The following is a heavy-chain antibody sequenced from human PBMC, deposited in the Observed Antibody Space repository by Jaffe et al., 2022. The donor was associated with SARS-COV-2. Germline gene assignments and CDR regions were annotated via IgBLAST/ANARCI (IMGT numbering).Heavy chain of an antibody. CDR1: GFTFSNAW. D-gene: IGHD3-22*01. CDR3: TTGRGYYDSSGYYSGYYYYYYMDV. J-gene: IGHJ6*03. CDR2: IKSKTDGGTT. V-gene: IGHV3-15*01. Sequence: EVQLVESGGGLVKPGGSLRLSCAASGFTFSNAWMSWVRQAPGKGLEWVGRIKSKTDGGTTDYAAPVKGRFTISRDDSKNTLYLQMNSLKTEDTAVYYCTTGRGYYDSSGYYSGYYYYYYMDVWGKGTTVTVSS.